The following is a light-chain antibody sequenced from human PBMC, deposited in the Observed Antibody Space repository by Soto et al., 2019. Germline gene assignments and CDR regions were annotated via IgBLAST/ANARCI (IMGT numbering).Light chain of an antibody. CDR2: GAS. CDR3: QQYGSSPYT. CDR1: QSVSSSY. Sequence: EIVLTQSPGTLSLSPGERATLSCRASQSVSSSYLAWYQQKPGQAPRLLIYGASSRATGIPDRFSGSGSGTDLTLTISSLEPEAFAVYYCQQYGSSPYTFGQGTKLEIK. V-gene: IGKV3-20*01. J-gene: IGKJ2*01.